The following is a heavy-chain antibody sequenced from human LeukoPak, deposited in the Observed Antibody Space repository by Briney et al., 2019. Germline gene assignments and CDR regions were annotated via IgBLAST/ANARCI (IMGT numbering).Heavy chain of an antibody. CDR3: AKCFWSGYYTGYYFDY. CDR2: ISGSGGST. D-gene: IGHD3-3*01. CDR1: EFTFSSYA. Sequence: PGGSLRLSCAASEFTFSSYAMSWVRQAPGKGLEWVSAISGSGGSTYYADSVKGRFTISRDNSKNTLYLQMNSLRAEDTAVYYCAKCFWSGYYTGYYFDYWGQGTLVTVSS. V-gene: IGHV3-23*01. J-gene: IGHJ4*02.